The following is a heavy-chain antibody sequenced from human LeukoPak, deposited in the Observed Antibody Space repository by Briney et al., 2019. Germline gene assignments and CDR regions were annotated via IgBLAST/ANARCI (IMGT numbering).Heavy chain of an antibody. J-gene: IGHJ4*02. V-gene: IGHV3-7*01. Sequence: GRSLRLSCAASGFTFSNYWMTWVRQAPGKGLEWVANIKEDGSEKYYVDSVKGRFTISRDNAKNSLYLQMNSLRAEDTAVYYCVREFSGEYDYWGQGTLVTVSS. D-gene: IGHD3-10*01. CDR1: GFTFSNYW. CDR3: VREFSGEYDY. CDR2: IKEDGSEK.